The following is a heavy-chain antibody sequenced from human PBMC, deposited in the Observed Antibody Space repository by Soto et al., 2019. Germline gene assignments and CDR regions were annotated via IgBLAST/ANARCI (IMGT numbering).Heavy chain of an antibody. CDR3: ARVRWYKCDNGNCYYRGFDH. CDR2: IYSSAST. CDR1: GGSVSSGTYY. Sequence: SQTLSLTCTVSGGSVSSGTYYWNWIRQSPGKGLEWIGHIYSSASTNYNPSLKSRVTISLDTSKNQFYLKLISVTAADTAVYYGARVRWYKCDNGNCYYRGFDHWGQGTLVTVS. J-gene: IGHJ4*02. V-gene: IGHV4-61*01. D-gene: IGHD2-21*01.